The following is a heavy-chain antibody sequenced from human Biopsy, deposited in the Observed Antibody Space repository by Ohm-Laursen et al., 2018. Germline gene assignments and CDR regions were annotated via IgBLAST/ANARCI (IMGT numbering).Heavy chain of an antibody. Sequence: SQTLSLTCSVSGGSISGYHWSWIRKSPGKGLEWLAYISYTGGITSNPSLNGRATMSLDTSKNQFSLRLIYVPAAETAVYSCARMPHFGYWGQGILVTVSS. J-gene: IGHJ4*02. D-gene: IGHD2-2*01. CDR3: ARMPHFGY. V-gene: IGHV4-59*01. CDR1: GGSISGYH. CDR2: ISYTGGI.